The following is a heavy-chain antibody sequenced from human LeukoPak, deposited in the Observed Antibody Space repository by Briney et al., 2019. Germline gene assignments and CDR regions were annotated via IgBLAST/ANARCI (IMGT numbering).Heavy chain of an antibody. CDR3: AARDPNTAMVASNY. D-gene: IGHD5-18*01. CDR1: GGSISSYY. Sequence: PSETLSLTCTVSGGSISSYYWSWIRQPAGKGLEWIGRIYTSGSTNYNPSLKSRVTMSVDTSGNQFSLKLSSVTAADTAVYYCAARDPNTAMVASNYWGQGTLVTVSS. J-gene: IGHJ4*02. V-gene: IGHV4-4*07. CDR2: IYTSGST.